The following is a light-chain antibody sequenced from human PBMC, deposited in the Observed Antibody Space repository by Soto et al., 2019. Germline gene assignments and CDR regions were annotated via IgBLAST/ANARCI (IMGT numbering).Light chain of an antibody. Sequence: QPVLTQPASVSGSPGQSITISCTGTSNDVGIYNYVSWYQQHPGKAPKLMIYEVTNRPSGVSDRFSGSKSDNTASLTISGLQDEDEADYYCSSSTSSSTWVFGGGTKLTVL. CDR1: SNDVGIYNY. CDR3: SSSTSSSTWV. J-gene: IGLJ3*02. V-gene: IGLV2-14*01. CDR2: EVT.